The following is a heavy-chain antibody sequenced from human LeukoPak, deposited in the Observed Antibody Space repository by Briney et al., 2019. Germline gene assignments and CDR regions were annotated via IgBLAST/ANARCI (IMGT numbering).Heavy chain of an antibody. J-gene: IGHJ4*02. CDR2: INKDGGEK. Sequence: GGSLRLSCAASGFTFSSYWMSWVRQAPGKGLEWVANINKDGGEKYYVDSVKGRFTISRNNAKNSLYLQMNSLRADDTAVYYCVKDSPPRYSGSPPAYWGQGTLVTVSS. CDR1: GFTFSSYW. V-gene: IGHV3-7*03. CDR3: VKDSPPRYSGSPPAY. D-gene: IGHD1-26*01.